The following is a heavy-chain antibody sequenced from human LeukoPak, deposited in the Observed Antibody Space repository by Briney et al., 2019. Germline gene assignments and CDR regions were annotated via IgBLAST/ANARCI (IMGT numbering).Heavy chain of an antibody. D-gene: IGHD3-22*01. CDR1: GYSISSGYY. V-gene: IGHV4-38-2*01. CDR2: IYHSGST. CDR3: ARRNYYYDSSAYAFDI. Sequence: SETLSLTCAVSGYSISSGYYWGWIRQPPGKGLEWIGSIYHSGSTYYNPSLKSRVTISVDTSKNQFSLKLSSVTAADTAVYYCARRNYYYDSSAYAFDILGQGTMVTVSS. J-gene: IGHJ3*02.